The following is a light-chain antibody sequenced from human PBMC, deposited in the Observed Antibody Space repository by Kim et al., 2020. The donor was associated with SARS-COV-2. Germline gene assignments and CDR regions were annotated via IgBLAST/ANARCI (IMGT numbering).Light chain of an antibody. CDR2: DES. CDR3: QQRSNWHPIT. Sequence: SPGERATLSCRANQRRGSYLAWYQQRSGQTPRLLIYDESKRATGIPARFSGSGSGTDFTLTISSLEPEDFAGYYCQQRSNWHPITFGPGTKGDIK. J-gene: IGKJ3*01. CDR1: QRRGSY. V-gene: IGKV3-11*01.